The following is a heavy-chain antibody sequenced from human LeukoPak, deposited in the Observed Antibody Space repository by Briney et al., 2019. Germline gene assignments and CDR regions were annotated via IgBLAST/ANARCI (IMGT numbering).Heavy chain of an antibody. J-gene: IGHJ4*02. D-gene: IGHD3-10*01. CDR2: ISGGGSST. CDR3: AKDAWFGGR. CDR1: GFTFSSYT. V-gene: IGHV3-23*01. Sequence: GGSLRLSCATSGFTFSSYTMSWVRQAPGKGLEWVSVISGGGSSTYYADSVKGRFTISRDDSRNTLYLQMNSLRAEDTAVYYCAKDAWFGGRWGQGTLVTVSS.